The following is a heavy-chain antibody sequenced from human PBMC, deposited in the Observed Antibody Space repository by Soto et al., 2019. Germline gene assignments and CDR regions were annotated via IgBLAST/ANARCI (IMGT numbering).Heavy chain of an antibody. Sequence: SVKVSCKASGFTFTSSAVQWVRQARGQRLEWIGWIVVGSGNTNYAQKFQERVTITRDMSTSTAYMELSSLRSEDTAVYYCAADFDDSSGSPYWGQGTLVTVSS. J-gene: IGHJ4*02. CDR1: GFTFTSSA. CDR3: AADFDDSSGSPY. CDR2: IVVGSGNT. V-gene: IGHV1-58*01. D-gene: IGHD3-22*01.